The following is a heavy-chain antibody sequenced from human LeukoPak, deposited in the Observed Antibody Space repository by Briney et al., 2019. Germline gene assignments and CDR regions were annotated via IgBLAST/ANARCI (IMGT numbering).Heavy chain of an antibody. V-gene: IGHV3-48*04. CDR1: GFSFSSYS. Sequence: PGGSLRLSCAASGFSFSSYSMNWVRQAPGKGLEWVSYISSSSSTIYYADSVKGRFTISRDNAKNSLYLQMNSLRAEDTAVYYCARDPDYYDSSGYYSDAFDIWGQGTMVTVSS. J-gene: IGHJ3*02. CDR3: ARDPDYYDSSGYYSDAFDI. D-gene: IGHD3-22*01. CDR2: ISSSSSTI.